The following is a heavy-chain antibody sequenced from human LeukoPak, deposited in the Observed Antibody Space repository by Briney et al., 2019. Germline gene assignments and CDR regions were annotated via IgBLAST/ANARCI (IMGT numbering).Heavy chain of an antibody. V-gene: IGHV4-34*01. Sequence: KPSETLSLTCAVYGGSFSGYYWSWIRQPPGKGLEWIGEINHSGSTNYNPSLKSRVTISVVTSKNQFSLKLSSVTAADTAVYYCARGPQWRYFFDYWGQGTLVTVSS. CDR3: ARGPQWRYFFDY. J-gene: IGHJ4*02. CDR2: INHSGST. CDR1: GGSFSGYY. D-gene: IGHD6-19*01.